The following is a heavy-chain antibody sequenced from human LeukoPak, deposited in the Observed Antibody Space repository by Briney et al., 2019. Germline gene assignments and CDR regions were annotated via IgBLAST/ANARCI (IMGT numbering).Heavy chain of an antibody. CDR3: ARGRDSSGYYSYYYYYCMDV. Sequence: GGSLRLSCAASGFTFSSYWMSWVRQAPGKGLEWVANIKQDGSEKYYVDSVKGRFTISRDNAKNSLYLQMNSLRAEDTAVYYCARGRDSSGYYSYYYYYCMDVWGKGTTVTVSS. CDR1: GFTFSSYW. V-gene: IGHV3-7*01. J-gene: IGHJ6*03. D-gene: IGHD3-22*01. CDR2: IKQDGSEK.